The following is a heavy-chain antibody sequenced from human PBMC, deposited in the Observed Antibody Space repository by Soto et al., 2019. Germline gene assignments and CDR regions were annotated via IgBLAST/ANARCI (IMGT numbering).Heavy chain of an antibody. CDR3: ARGRTTVVTH. J-gene: IGHJ4*02. Sequence: SETLSLTCAVYGGSFSGYYWSWIRQPPGKGLEWIGEINHSGSTNYNPSLKSRVTISVDTSKNQFSLELSSVTAADTAVYYCARGRTTVVTHWGQGTLVTVSS. CDR2: INHSGST. CDR1: GGSFSGYY. D-gene: IGHD4-17*01. V-gene: IGHV4-34*01.